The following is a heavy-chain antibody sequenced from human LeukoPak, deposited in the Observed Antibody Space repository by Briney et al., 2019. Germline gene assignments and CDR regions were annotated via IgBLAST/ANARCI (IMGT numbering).Heavy chain of an antibody. D-gene: IGHD4-11*01. J-gene: IGHJ4*02. Sequence: PGGSLRLSCAASGFTFSSYSMNWVRQAPGKGLEWVSSISSSSSYIYYADSVKGRFTISRDNAKNSLYLQMNSLRAQDTAVYHCARDYGNPRHFDYWGQGTLVTVSS. CDR3: ARDYGNPRHFDY. V-gene: IGHV3-21*01. CDR2: ISSSSSYI. CDR1: GFTFSSYS.